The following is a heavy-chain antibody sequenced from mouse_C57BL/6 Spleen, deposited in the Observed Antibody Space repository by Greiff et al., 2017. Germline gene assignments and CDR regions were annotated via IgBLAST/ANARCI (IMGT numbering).Heavy chain of an antibody. CDR2: INPNNGGT. CDR3: ARGGIYYEYDEGSGYFDV. D-gene: IGHD2-4*01. CDR1: AYTFPDYN. J-gene: IGHJ1*03. Sequence: EVQLQQSGPELVQPGASVQIPCKASAYTFPDYNMAWVKPSHGKSLEWIGDINPNNGGTIYNQKFKGKATLTVDKSSSTAYMGLRSLTSEDTAVYYCARGGIYYEYDEGSGYFDVWGTGTTVTVSS. V-gene: IGHV1-18*01.